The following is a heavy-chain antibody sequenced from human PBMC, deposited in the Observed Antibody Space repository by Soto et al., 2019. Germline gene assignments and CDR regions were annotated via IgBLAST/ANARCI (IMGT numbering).Heavy chain of an antibody. V-gene: IGHV3-33*01. CDR3: ARDLGSTNYYFDY. J-gene: IGHJ4*02. CDR1: GFTFSNFG. D-gene: IGHD1-1*01. CDR2: IWYNGSKK. Sequence: QVQLVESGGGVVQPGRSMRLSCVTSGFTFSNFGMHWVRQAPGKGLEWVALIWYNGSKKYYSDFVKGRFTISRDDSKNTLYLQMDSLTAEDTAVYYCARDLGSTNYYFDYWGLGPLVIVSS.